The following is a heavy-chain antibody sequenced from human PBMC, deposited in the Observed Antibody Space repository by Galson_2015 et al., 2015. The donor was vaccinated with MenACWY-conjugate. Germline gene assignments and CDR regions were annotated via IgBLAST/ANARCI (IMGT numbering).Heavy chain of an antibody. Sequence: SLRLSCAASGFTFSSYEMNWVRQAPGKGLEWVSYISSSGSTIYYADSVKGRFTISRDKAKNSLYLQMSSLGAEDTAVYYCARDRLGAYYYGSGRGPDYWGQGTLVTVSS. CDR1: GFTFSSYE. J-gene: IGHJ4*02. CDR2: ISSSGSTI. D-gene: IGHD3-10*01. V-gene: IGHV3-48*03. CDR3: ARDRLGAYYYGSGRGPDY.